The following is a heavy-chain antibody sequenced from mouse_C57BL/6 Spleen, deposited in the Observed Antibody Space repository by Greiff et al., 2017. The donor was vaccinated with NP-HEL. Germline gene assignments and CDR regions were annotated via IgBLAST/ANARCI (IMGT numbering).Heavy chain of an antibody. CDR3: ASSHYYDYDYYAMDY. V-gene: IGHV1-26*01. Sequence: EVQLQQSGPELVKPGASVKISCKASGYTFTDYYMNWVKQSHGKSLEWIGDINPNNGGTSYNQKFKGKATLTVDKSSSTAYMELRSLTSEDSAVYYCASSHYYDYDYYAMDYWGQGTSVTVSS. D-gene: IGHD2-4*01. J-gene: IGHJ4*01. CDR1: GYTFTDYY. CDR2: INPNNGGT.